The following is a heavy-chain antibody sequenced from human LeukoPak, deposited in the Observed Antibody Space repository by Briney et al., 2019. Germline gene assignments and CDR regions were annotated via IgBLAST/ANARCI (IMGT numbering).Heavy chain of an antibody. V-gene: IGHV3-15*01. J-gene: IGHJ4*02. CDR3: TGAREQWLRPPF. Sequence: RAGGSLRLSCATSGFTFSNAWMSWVRQAPGKGLEWIGRIKSNSDGGTTDYAAPVKGRFTISRDDSKNTLYLQMNSLKTEGTAVYYCTGAREQWLRPPFWGQGTLVTVSS. D-gene: IGHD5-12*01. CDR1: GFTFSNAW. CDR2: IKSNSDGGTT.